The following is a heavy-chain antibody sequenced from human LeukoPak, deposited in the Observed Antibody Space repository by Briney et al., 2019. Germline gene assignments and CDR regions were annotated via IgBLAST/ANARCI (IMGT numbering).Heavy chain of an antibody. CDR3: ARPTNFKGYCSGGSCLRDAFDI. J-gene: IGHJ3*02. CDR1: GGSISSGDYY. V-gene: IGHV4-30-4*08. CDR2: IYYSGST. Sequence: SETLSLTCTVSGGSISSGDYYWSWIRQPPGKDLEWIGYIYYSGSTYYNPSLKSRVTISVDTSKNQFSLKLSSVTAADTAVYYCARPTNFKGYCSGGSCLRDAFDIWGQGTMVTVSS. D-gene: IGHD2-15*01.